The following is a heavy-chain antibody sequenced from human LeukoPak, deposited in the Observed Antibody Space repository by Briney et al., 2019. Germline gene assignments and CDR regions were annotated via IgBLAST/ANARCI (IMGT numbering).Heavy chain of an antibody. Sequence: ASVKVSCKASGYTFTGYYMHWVRQAPGQGLEWMGIINPSGGSTSYAQKFQGRVTMTRDTSTSTVYMELSSLRSEDTAVYYCARSSGYYYFRGAFDIWGQGTMVTVSS. D-gene: IGHD3-22*01. V-gene: IGHV1-46*01. J-gene: IGHJ3*02. CDR1: GYTFTGYY. CDR2: INPSGGST. CDR3: ARSSGYYYFRGAFDI.